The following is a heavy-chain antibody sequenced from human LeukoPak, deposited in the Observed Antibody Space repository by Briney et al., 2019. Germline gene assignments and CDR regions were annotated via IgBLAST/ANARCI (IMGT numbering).Heavy chain of an antibody. CDR1: GGSISSFY. D-gene: IGHD2-2*01. Sequence: PSETLSLTCTVSGGSISSFYWSWIRQPPGKGLEWIEYIYYSGSTNYNPSLKSRVTISVDTSKNQFSLKLSSVTAADTAVYYCARHPVVVVPAAVDYWGQGTLVTVSS. J-gene: IGHJ4*02. CDR3: ARHPVVVVPAAVDY. CDR2: IYYSGST. V-gene: IGHV4-59*08.